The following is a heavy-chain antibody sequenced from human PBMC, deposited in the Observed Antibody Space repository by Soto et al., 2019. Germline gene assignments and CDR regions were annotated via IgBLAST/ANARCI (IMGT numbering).Heavy chain of an antibody. V-gene: IGHV1-69*13. D-gene: IGHD4-17*01. CDR2: IIPIFGTA. J-gene: IGHJ3*02. CDR1: GGTFSSYA. Sequence: ASVKVSCKASGGTFSSYAISWVRQAPGQGLEWMGGIIPIFGTANYAQKFQGRVTITADESTSTAYMELSSLRSEDTAVYYCAREGGDHYGDYNAFDIWGQGTMVTVSS. CDR3: AREGGDHYGDYNAFDI.